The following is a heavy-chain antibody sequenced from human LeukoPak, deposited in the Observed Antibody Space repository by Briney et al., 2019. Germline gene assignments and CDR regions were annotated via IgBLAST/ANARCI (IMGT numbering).Heavy chain of an antibody. Sequence: GGSLRLSCAASGFTFSSYEMNWVRQAPGKGLEWLSYISNSGTTIYYADSVKGRFTISRDNAKNSLFLQMNSLRAEDTAFYHCARDAHSAHDYWGQGTLVTVSS. CDR1: GFTFSSYE. V-gene: IGHV3-48*03. J-gene: IGHJ4*02. D-gene: IGHD1-26*01. CDR3: ARDAHSAHDY. CDR2: ISNSGTTI.